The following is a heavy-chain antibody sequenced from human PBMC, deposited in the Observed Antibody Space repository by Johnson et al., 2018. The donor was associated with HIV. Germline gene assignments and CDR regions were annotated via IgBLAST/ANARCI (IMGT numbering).Heavy chain of an antibody. CDR2: ISYDGSNK. CDR1: GFTFSSYE. Sequence: QVQLVESGGGVVQPGRSLRLSCAASGFTFSSYEMNWVRQAPGKGLEWVAVISYDGSNKYYADSVKGRFTISRDNSKNTLYLQMSSLRAEDTAMYYCGRDMSSRWGMGDACDIWGRGTMVTVSS. V-gene: IGHV3-30-3*01. D-gene: IGHD6-13*01. J-gene: IGHJ3*02. CDR3: GRDMSSRWGMGDACDI.